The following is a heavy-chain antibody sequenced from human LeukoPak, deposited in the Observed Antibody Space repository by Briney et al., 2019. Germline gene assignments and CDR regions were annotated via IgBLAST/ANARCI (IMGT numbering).Heavy chain of an antibody. V-gene: IGHV3-74*01. CDR2: INNDGSDT. J-gene: IGHJ4*02. CDR3: VRSRGGFDY. CDR1: GFTFSSYW. D-gene: IGHD2-15*01. Sequence: GGSLRLSCVASGFTFSSYWMHWVRQVPGKGLVWVSHINNDGSDTTYADSLKGRFSISRDNAKSTLFLQMNSLQAAHTAIYSCVRSRGGFDYWGQGTLVTVSS.